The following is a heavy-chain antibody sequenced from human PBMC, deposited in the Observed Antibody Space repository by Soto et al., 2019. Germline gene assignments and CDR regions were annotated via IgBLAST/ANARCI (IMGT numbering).Heavy chain of an antibody. Sequence: QVQLVQSGAEVNKPGASVKVSCTASGYTFTHYAIHWVRHAPGQRLEWMGFINAGSGNTKYSQTFQGRLTFTKDTTASTAYMDLSSVRSEDTAIYYCALGLAADGAWGQGTLVTVSS. CDR2: INAGSGNT. CDR1: GYTFTHYA. D-gene: IGHD6-13*01. J-gene: IGHJ5*02. CDR3: ALGLAADGA. V-gene: IGHV1-3*01.